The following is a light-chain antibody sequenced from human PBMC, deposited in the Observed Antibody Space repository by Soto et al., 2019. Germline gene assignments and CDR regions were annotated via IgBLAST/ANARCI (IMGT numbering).Light chain of an antibody. CDR3: CSYAGSNTWV. CDR2: EVT. V-gene: IGLV2-23*02. Sequence: QSALTQPASVSGSPGQSITISCTGTSSDVGSYNLVSWYQQYPGKAPRLLVSEVTKRPSGVSDRFSGSKSGNTASLTISGLQAEDESDSYCCSYAGSNTWVFGGGTKLTVL. J-gene: IGLJ3*02. CDR1: SSDVGSYNL.